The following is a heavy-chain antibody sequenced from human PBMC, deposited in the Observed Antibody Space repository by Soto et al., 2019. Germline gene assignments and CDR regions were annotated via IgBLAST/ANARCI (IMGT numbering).Heavy chain of an antibody. CDR2: SHQSGNT. CDR1: GVSISSHDW. Sequence: QVQLQESGPGLVKPSGTLSLTCAVSGVSISSHDWWTWVRQPPGKGLEWIGESHQSGNTNYNSSLESRVTMSLDKSKNLFSLQLNSVTVADTAVYYCATRDTGRVYWGQGTLVTVSS. CDR3: ATRDTGRVY. D-gene: IGHD5-18*01. V-gene: IGHV4-4*02. J-gene: IGHJ4*02.